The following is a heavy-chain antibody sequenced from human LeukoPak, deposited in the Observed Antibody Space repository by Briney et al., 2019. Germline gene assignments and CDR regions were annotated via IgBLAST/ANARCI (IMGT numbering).Heavy chain of an antibody. CDR1: GFTFSSYG. CDR2: IYYSGST. Sequence: GSLRLSCAASGFTFSSYGMHWVRQAPGKGLEWIGSIYYSGSTYYNPSLKSRVTISVDTSKNQFSLKLSSVTAADTAVYYCARLGYQLLSWGQGTLVTVSS. CDR3: ARLGYQLLS. V-gene: IGHV4-39*01. D-gene: IGHD2-2*01. J-gene: IGHJ5*02.